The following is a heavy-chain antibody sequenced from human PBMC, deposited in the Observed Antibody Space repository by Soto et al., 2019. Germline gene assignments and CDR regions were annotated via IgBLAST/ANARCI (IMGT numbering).Heavy chain of an antibody. CDR2: INAGNGNT. J-gene: IGHJ4*02. CDR1: GYTFTGYA. Sequence: QVQLVQSGAEEKKPGASVKVPCKASGYTFTGYAMHWVRQAPGQRLEWMGWINAGNGNTKYSQKFQGRVTITRDTSASAAYMVLSSLSSEDTAVYYCARAVAVAADFDYWGQGTLVTVSS. V-gene: IGHV1-3*05. D-gene: IGHD6-19*01. CDR3: ARAVAVAADFDY.